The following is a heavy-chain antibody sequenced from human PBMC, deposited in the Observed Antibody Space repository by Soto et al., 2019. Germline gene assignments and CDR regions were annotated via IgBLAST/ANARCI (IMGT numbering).Heavy chain of an antibody. Sequence: QVQLQESGPGLVKPSETLSLTCSVSGGSITTYYWSWLRQPPGKGLEWIGYIHYEGSTNYNPSLKSRVTILVDTSPNQFSLKLTSVTAADTAVYFCARGRRSGWYHFDSWGQGTLVTVSS. J-gene: IGHJ4*02. CDR1: GGSITTYY. CDR2: IHYEGST. V-gene: IGHV4-59*01. D-gene: IGHD6-19*01. CDR3: ARGRRSGWYHFDS.